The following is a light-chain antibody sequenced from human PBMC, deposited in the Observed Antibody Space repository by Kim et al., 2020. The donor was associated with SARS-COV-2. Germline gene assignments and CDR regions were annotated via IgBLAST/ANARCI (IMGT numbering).Light chain of an antibody. CDR1: NIGSKS. J-gene: IGLJ3*02. CDR3: QVWDSSSDHPWV. Sequence: SYELTQPPSVSVAPGKTARITCGGNNIGSKSVHWYQQKSGQAPVLVIYYDSDRPSGIPERFSGSNSGNTATLTISRVEAGDEADYYCQVWDSSSDHPWVF. CDR2: YDS. V-gene: IGLV3-21*04.